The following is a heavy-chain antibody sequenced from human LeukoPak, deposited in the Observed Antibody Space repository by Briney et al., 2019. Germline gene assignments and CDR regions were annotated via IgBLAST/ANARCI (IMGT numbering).Heavy chain of an antibody. CDR3: ARDVWRRAFNYGMDV. Sequence: GRSLRLFCGASGYAFDDHAMHWVRQVPGKGLEWVSGISWNSGNIGYAESVEGRFTISRDNAKNSLYLQMDGLRTEDTALYFCARDVWRRAFNYGMDVWGQGTTVAVSS. CDR2: ISWNSGNI. CDR1: GYAFDDHA. D-gene: IGHD2-21*01. V-gene: IGHV3-9*01. J-gene: IGHJ6*02.